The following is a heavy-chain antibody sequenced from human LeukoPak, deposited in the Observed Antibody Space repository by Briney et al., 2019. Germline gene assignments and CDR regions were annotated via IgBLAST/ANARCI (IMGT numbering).Heavy chain of an antibody. J-gene: IGHJ6*02. CDR2: ISGSGGST. Sequence: GGSLRLSCAASGFTFSSYAMSWVRQAPGKGLEWVSAISGSGGSTYYADTVKGRFTISRDNSKNTLYLQMNSLRAEDTAVYYCAKMVGDYYYGMDVWGQGTTVTVSS. CDR3: AKMVGDYYYGMDV. V-gene: IGHV3-23*01. D-gene: IGHD1-26*01. CDR1: GFTFSSYA.